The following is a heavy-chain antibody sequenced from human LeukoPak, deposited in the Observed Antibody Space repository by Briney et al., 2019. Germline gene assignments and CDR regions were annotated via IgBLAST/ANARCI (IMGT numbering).Heavy chain of an antibody. D-gene: IGHD2-21*01. CDR2: ISYDGSNK. CDR1: GFTFSSYA. J-gene: IGHJ4*02. CDR3: ARDSYGLDY. V-gene: IGHV3-30-3*01. Sequence: PGGSLRLSCAASGFTFSSYAMRWVRQAPGKGLEWVAVISYDGSNKYYADSVKGRFTISRDNSKSTLSLQMNSLRAEDTAVYYCARDSYGLDYWGQGTPVTVSS.